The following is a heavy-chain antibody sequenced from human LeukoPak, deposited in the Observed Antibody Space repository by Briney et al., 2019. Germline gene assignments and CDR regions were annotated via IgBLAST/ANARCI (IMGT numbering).Heavy chain of an antibody. V-gene: IGHV1-46*01. CDR1: GYTLTSYY. CDR3: ARDRGANTVYFDY. D-gene: IGHD3-10*01. CDR2: INPSGGST. Sequence: ASVKVSCKASGYTLTSYYLHWVRQAPGQGLEWMAIINPSGGSTSHAQKFQGRVTMTRDTSASTVYMELSSLRSEDTAVYYCARDRGANTVYFDYWGQGTLVTVSS. J-gene: IGHJ4*02.